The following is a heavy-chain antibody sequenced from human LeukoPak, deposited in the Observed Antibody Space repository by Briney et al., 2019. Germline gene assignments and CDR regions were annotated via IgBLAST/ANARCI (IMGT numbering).Heavy chain of an antibody. CDR1: GFTFSSYA. CDR2: ISYDGSNK. V-gene: IGHV3-30-3*01. CDR3: ARDES. J-gene: IGHJ5*02. Sequence: GGSLRLSCAASGFTFSSYAMHWVRQAPGKGLEWVAVISYDGSNKYYADSVKGRFTISRDNAKNSLYLQMNSLRAEDTAVYYCARDESWGQGTLVTVSS.